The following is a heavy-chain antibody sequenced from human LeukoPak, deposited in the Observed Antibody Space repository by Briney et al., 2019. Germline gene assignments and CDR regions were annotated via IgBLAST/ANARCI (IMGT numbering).Heavy chain of an antibody. CDR1: GFTFSSYA. CDR2: ISGSGGST. J-gene: IGHJ4*02. D-gene: IGHD6-13*01. V-gene: IGHV3-23*01. CDR3: ASNSYSSSWYPVDY. Sequence: GGSLRLSCAASGFTFSSYAMSWVRQAPGKGLEWVSAISGSGGSTYYADSVKGRFTISRDNSKNTLYLQMNSLRAEDTAVYYCASNSYSSSWYPVDYWGQGTLVTVSS.